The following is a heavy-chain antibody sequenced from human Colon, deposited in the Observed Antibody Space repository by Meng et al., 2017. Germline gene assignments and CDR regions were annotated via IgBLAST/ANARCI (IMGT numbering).Heavy chain of an antibody. J-gene: IGHJ4*02. D-gene: IGHD3-22*01. Sequence: QVQLQEVGPGLVKPSETRSLTCAVSGGSISRSDWWSWVRQPPGKGLEWIGETPHSGSTNYSPSLKSRVTISLDKSKNQLSLKLNSVTAADTAVYYCASSDYYRSDYWGQGTLVTVFS. CDR2: TPHSGST. V-gene: IGHV4-4*02. CDR3: ASSDYYRSDY. CDR1: GGSISRSDW.